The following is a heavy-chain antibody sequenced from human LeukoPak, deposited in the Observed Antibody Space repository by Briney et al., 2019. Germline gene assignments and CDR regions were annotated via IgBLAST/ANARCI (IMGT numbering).Heavy chain of an antibody. CDR3: ARGFLRRGSPVDF. V-gene: IGHV3-74*01. Sequence: PGGSLRLSCSASGFTFSSPWMHWVRQPPGKGLVWVSRINADGSTINYADSVEGRFTISRDNAKNTLYLQMNSLRAEDTAVYFCARGFLRRGSPVDFWGQGTPVTVTS. J-gene: IGHJ4*02. D-gene: IGHD2/OR15-2a*01. CDR1: GFTFSSPW. CDR2: INADGSTI.